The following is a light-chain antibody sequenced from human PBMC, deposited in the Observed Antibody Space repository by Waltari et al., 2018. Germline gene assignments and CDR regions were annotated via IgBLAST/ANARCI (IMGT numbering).Light chain of an antibody. J-gene: IGKJ2*01. CDR1: ESVSTY. CDR2: AAS. V-gene: IGKV1-39*01. CDR3: QQTYITPYT. Sequence: QMTQSPSSLSASVGDRVTITCRASESVSTYLNWYQHRPGKAPKFLIYAASNLQSGVPSRFSGSGSETDFTLTITSLQPEDFASYYCQQTYITPYTFGPGTKLEI.